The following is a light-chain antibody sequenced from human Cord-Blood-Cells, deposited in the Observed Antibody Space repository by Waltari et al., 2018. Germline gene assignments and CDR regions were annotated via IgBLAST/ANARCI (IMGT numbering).Light chain of an antibody. CDR3: AAWDDSLRGPVV. CDR1: RSHTGRHY. CDR2: RNN. Sequence: QSVLTQPPPASETPGQRVTIPCSGRRSHTGRHYVYRYQQLPGTAPNVLIYRNNRRPSGVPDRFSGSKSGASASLAISGLRSEHEADYYCAAWDDSLRGPVVFGGGTKLTVL. J-gene: IGLJ2*01. V-gene: IGLV1-47*01.